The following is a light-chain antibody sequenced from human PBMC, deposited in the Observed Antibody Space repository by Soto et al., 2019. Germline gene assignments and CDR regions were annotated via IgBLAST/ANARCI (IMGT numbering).Light chain of an antibody. CDR1: SCDVGGYNY. CDR3: SSYTCSSTPFV. V-gene: IGLV2-14*01. J-gene: IGLJ1*01. CDR2: DVS. Sequence: QSVLAQPASVSGSPGQSITISCTGTSCDVGGYNYVSWYQQHPGKAPKLMIYDVSNRPSGVSNRFSGSKSGNTASLTISGLQAEDEADYYCSSYTCSSTPFVFGTGTKVTVL.